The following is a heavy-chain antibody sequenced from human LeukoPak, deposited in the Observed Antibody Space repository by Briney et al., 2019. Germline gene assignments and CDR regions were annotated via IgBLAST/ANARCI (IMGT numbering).Heavy chain of an antibody. V-gene: IGHV3-21*01. CDR3: ARRAVVPAAIYYYYYYMDV. CDR2: ISSSSSYI. Sequence: GGSLRLSCAASGFTFSSYSMNWVCQAPGKGLEWVSSISSSSSYIYYADSVKGRFTISRDSAKNSLYLQMNSLRAEDTALYYCARRAVVPAAIYYYYYYMDVWGKGTTVTVSS. J-gene: IGHJ6*03. D-gene: IGHD2-2*01. CDR1: GFTFSSYS.